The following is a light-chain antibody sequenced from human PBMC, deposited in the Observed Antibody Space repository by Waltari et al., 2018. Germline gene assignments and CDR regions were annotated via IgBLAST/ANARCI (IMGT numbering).Light chain of an antibody. CDR2: KAS. CDR1: QSISSW. CDR3: QQYNSYSPWT. J-gene: IGKJ1*01. V-gene: IGKV1-5*03. Sequence: DIQMTQSPSTLSASVGDRVTITCRASQSISSWLAWYQQKPGKAPKLLIYKASSLESGGPSRCSGSGSGTEFTLTISSLQPDDFATYYCQQYNSYSPWTFGQGTKVEIK.